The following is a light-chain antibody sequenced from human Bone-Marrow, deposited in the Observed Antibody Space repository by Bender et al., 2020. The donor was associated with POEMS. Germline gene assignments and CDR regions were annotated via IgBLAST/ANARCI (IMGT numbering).Light chain of an antibody. Sequence: QSVLTQPPSASGTPGQRVTIFCSGSDSNIGSNTASWYQQSPGTAPRLVVYSNYQRPSGVPARFSGSKSGTSASLAISDIQSEDEGDYYCSSWDDSLSGWVFGGGTKLTVL. CDR3: SSWDDSLSGWV. V-gene: IGLV1-44*01. CDR2: SNY. J-gene: IGLJ3*02. CDR1: DSNIGSNT.